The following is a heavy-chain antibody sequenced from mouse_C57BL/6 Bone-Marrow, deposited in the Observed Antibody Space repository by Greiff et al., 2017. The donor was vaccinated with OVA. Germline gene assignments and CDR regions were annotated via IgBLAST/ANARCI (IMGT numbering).Heavy chain of an antibody. J-gene: IGHJ2*01. V-gene: IGHV1-55*01. CDR2: IYPGSGST. Sequence: QVQLQQPGAELVKPGASVKMPCKASGYTFTSYWITWVKQRPGQGLEWIGDIYPGSGSTNYNEKFKSKATLTVDTSSSTAYMQLSSLTSEDSAVYYCARRDLYGISFDYWGQGTTLTVSS. CDR1: GYTFTSYW. D-gene: IGHD2-1*01. CDR3: ARRDLYGISFDY.